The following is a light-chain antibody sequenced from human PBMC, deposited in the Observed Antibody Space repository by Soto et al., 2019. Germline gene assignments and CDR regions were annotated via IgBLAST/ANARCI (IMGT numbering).Light chain of an antibody. V-gene: IGKV3-11*01. Sequence: EIVMTQYPATLSVSPAETASLSCRVSRNILSNLAGYQQKRGRAPRRLIYGASNRAIGIPARFSGSGSGTDFTLTISSLQPEDFAVYFCQQRSNWPRLTFGGGTKVDIK. CDR2: GAS. J-gene: IGKJ4*01. CDR3: QQRSNWPRLT. CDR1: RNILSN.